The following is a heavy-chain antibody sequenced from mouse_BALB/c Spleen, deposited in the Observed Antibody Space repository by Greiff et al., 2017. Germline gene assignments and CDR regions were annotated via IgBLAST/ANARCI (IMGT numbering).Heavy chain of an antibody. CDR2: IWAGGST. V-gene: IGHV2-9*02. CDR3: ARENYRYDGAWFAY. CDR1: GFSLTSYG. D-gene: IGHD2-14*01. Sequence: VQVVESGPGLVAPSQSLSITCTVSGFSLTSYGVHWVRQPPGKGLEWLGVIWAGGSTNYNSALMSRLSISKDNSKSQVFLKMNSLQTDDTAMYYCARENYRYDGAWFAYWGQGTLVTVSA. J-gene: IGHJ3*01.